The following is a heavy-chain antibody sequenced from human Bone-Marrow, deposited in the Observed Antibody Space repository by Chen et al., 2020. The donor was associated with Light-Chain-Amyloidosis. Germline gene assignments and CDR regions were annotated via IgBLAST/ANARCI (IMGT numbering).Heavy chain of an antibody. CDR2: INPNSGGT. J-gene: IGHJ5*02. D-gene: IGHD2-2*01. CDR1: GYTFTGYY. V-gene: IGHV1-2*02. CDR3: ALGARDLGIVVVPAGFDP. Sequence: QVQLVQSGAEVKKPGASVKVSCKASGYTFTGYYMHWVRQAPGQGLEWMGWINPNSGGTNYAKKFQGRVTMTRDTSISTAYMELSRLRSDDTAVYYCALGARDLGIVVVPAGFDPWGQGTLVTVSS.